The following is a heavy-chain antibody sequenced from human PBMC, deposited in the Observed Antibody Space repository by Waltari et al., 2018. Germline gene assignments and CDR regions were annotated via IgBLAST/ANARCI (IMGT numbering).Heavy chain of an antibody. D-gene: IGHD2-2*01. CDR2: RNPKSGNT. CDR3: ARTRSRDGMDV. J-gene: IGHJ6*02. V-gene: IGHV1-8*03. Sequence: QVQLVQSGAEVKKPGASVKVSCKASGYTFTSYDINWVRQATGQGLEWMGWRNPKSGNTGYAQKFQGRVTITRNTSISTADMELSSLRSEDTAVYYCARTRSRDGMDVWGQGTTVTVSS. CDR1: GYTFTSYD.